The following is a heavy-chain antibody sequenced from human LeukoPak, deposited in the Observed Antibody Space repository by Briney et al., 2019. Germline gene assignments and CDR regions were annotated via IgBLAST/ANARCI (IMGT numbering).Heavy chain of an antibody. V-gene: IGHV1-18*01. D-gene: IGHD3-22*01. Sequence: ASVKVSCKASGYTFTSYGISWVRQAPGQGLEWMGWISAYNGNTNYAQKLQGRVTMTTDTPTSTAYMELRSLRSDDTAVYYCARDRLTPPDSSGYYYVEPYFDYWGQGTLVTVSS. CDR3: ARDRLTPPDSSGYYYVEPYFDY. J-gene: IGHJ4*02. CDR2: ISAYNGNT. CDR1: GYTFTSYG.